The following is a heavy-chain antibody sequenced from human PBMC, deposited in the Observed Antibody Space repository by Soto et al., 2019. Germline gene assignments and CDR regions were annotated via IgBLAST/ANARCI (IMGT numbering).Heavy chain of an antibody. CDR3: ARDFVRGRVPFDH. CDR1: GYTFSSYG. D-gene: IGHD3-10*02. CDR2: ISADNGNT. V-gene: IGHV1-18*01. Sequence: ASVKVSCKXSGYTFSSYGISWVRQAPGQGLEWMGWISADNGNTNYAHKLQGRVAMTTDTSTSTAYMELRSLRSDDTAVYYCARDFVRGRVPFDHWGQGTLVTVSS. J-gene: IGHJ4*02.